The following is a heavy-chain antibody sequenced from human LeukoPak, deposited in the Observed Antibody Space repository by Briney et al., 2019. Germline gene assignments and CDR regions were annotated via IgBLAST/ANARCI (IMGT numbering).Heavy chain of an antibody. V-gene: IGHV4-30-4*01. CDR2: IYYSGST. D-gene: IGHD3-3*01. J-gene: IGHJ4*02. CDR1: GGSISSGDYY. Sequence: SETLSLTCTVSGGSISSGDYYWSWIRQPPGKGLEWIGYIYYSGSTYYNPSLKSRVTISVDTSKNQFSLKLSSVTAADTAVYYCARGGVIRTYYDFWSGLFDYWGQGTLVTVSS. CDR3: ARGGVIRTYYDFWSGLFDY.